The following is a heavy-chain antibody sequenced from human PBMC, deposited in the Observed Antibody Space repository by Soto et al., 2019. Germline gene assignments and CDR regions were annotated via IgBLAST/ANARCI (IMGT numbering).Heavy chain of an antibody. CDR2: ISPSGGRT. D-gene: IGHD6-13*01. CDR1: GYTFIRYD. V-gene: IGHV1-46*01. J-gene: IGHJ4*02. Sequence: QVQLVQSGAEVKKPGASVKVSCKASGYTFIRYDMHWVRQAPREGLEWMGIISPSGGRTTYAQKFQGRVTMTRDTSTSTVYMELSGLRFEDTAVYYCARVGASSSWDYWGQGTLITVSS. CDR3: ARVGASSSWDY.